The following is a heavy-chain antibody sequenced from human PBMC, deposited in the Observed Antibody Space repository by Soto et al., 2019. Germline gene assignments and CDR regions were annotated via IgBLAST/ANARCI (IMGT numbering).Heavy chain of an antibody. Sequence: QVQLQESGPGLVKPSETLSLTCTVSGGSMNSYYWSWVRQSPGRGPDWLGYIHYTGSTNYSPSLKSRVTISIDTSNNQCSLKLSSVTAADTAIYYCARRHCYGSIGYPYYFDLWGRGTLVTVSS. CDR3: ARRHCYGSIGYPYYFDL. J-gene: IGHJ2*01. V-gene: IGHV4-59*08. D-gene: IGHD6-25*01. CDR1: GGSMNSYY. CDR2: IHYTGST.